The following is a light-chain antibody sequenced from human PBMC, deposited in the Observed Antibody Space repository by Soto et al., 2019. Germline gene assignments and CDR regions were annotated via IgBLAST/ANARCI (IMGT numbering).Light chain of an antibody. CDR2: GAS. Sequence: EIVLAPSPGIVSFFPGERATLSCRATQTISGTSLAWYQQKPGQAPRLLIYGASSRATGIPDRFTGSGSATDFTLTISRLEPEDFGIYYCHQYGTSPLTFGGGTKVDIK. CDR3: HQYGTSPLT. V-gene: IGKV3-20*01. J-gene: IGKJ4*01. CDR1: QTISGTS.